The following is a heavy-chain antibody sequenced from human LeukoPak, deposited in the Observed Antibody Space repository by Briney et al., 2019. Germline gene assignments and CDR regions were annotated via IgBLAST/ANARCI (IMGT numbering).Heavy chain of an antibody. J-gene: IGHJ4*02. CDR3: AKRNSGYDWGYFDY. Sequence: PGGSLRLSCAASGFTFSSYGMHWVRQAPGKGLEWVAVISYDGSNKYYADSVKGRFTISRDNSKNTLYLQMNSLRAEDTAVYYCAKRNSGYDWGYFDYWGQGSLVTVSS. CDR2: ISYDGSNK. V-gene: IGHV3-30*18. D-gene: IGHD5-12*01. CDR1: GFTFSSYG.